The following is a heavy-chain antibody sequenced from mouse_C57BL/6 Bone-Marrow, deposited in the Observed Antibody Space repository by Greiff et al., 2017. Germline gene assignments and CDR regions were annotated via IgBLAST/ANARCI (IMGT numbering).Heavy chain of an antibody. CDR1: GFTFSDFY. D-gene: IGHD1-1*01. CDR2: SRNKANDYTT. J-gene: IGHJ1*03. CDR3: AREIYYGSSYWYFDV. Sequence: EVKLMESGGGLVQSGRSLRLSCATSGFTFSDFYMEWVRQAPGKGLEWIAASRNKANDYTTEYSASVKGRFIVSRDTSQSILYLQMNALRAEDTAIYYCAREIYYGSSYWYFDVWGTGTTVTVSS. V-gene: IGHV7-1*01.